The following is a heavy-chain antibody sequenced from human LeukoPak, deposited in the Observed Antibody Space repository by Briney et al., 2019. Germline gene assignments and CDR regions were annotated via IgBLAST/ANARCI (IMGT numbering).Heavy chain of an antibody. D-gene: IGHD6-19*01. Sequence: VASVKVSCKASGDTFTGYYMHWVRQAPGQGLEWMGWINPDSGGAEYAQKFQGRVTMTRDTSISTAYMELSRLRSDDTAVYYCARVEYRVAVALDVWGKGTTVTVSS. CDR1: GDTFTGYY. V-gene: IGHV1-2*02. J-gene: IGHJ6*04. CDR3: ARVEYRVAVALDV. CDR2: INPDSGGA.